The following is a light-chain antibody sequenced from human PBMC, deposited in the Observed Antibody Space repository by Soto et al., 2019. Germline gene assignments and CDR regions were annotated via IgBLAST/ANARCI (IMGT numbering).Light chain of an antibody. CDR2: GAS. J-gene: IGKJ2*01. CDR3: HQYGSSPPYT. Sequence: EIGLTQSPGTLSLSPGERATLSCRASQSVSSTYLVWYQQKPGQAPRLLFYGASSRATGIPDRFSGSGSGTDFTLTISRLEPEDFAVYYCHQYGSSPPYTFGQGTKLEIK. V-gene: IGKV3-20*01. CDR1: QSVSSTY.